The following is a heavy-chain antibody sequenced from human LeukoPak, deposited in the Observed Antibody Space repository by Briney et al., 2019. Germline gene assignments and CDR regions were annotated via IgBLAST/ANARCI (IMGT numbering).Heavy chain of an antibody. Sequence: SETLSLTCTVSGGSISSSSYYWGWIRQPPGKGLEWIGNIYYSGSTYYNPSLKSRVTISVDKAKNQFSLKLSSVTAADTAVYYCARVRIMVRGPFEYWGQGTLVTVSS. D-gene: IGHD3-10*01. J-gene: IGHJ4*02. CDR1: GGSISSSSYY. V-gene: IGHV4-39*07. CDR3: ARVRIMVRGPFEY. CDR2: IYYSGST.